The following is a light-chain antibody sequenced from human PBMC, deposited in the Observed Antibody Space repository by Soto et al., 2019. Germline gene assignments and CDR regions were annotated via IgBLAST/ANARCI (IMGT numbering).Light chain of an antibody. Sequence: QSALTQPASVSGSPGQSITTSCTGTSSDVGGYNYVSWYQQHPGKAPKLMIYDVSNRPSGVSNRFSGSKSGNTASLTISGLQAEDEADYYCSSYTRSSTLYVVFAGGTKLTVL. CDR3: SSYTRSSTLYVV. CDR2: DVS. CDR1: SSDVGGYNY. J-gene: IGLJ2*01. V-gene: IGLV2-14*01.